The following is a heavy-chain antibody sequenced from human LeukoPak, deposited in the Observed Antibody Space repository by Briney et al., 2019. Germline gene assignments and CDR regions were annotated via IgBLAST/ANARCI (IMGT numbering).Heavy chain of an antibody. Sequence: GGSLRLSCKASGFIFSLYWMHWVRQVPGRGLEWVGRIKSKTDGGTTDYAAPVKGRFPISRDDSKNTLYLQMNSLKTEDTAVYYCTTGYYYDSSGYSAYYYYMDVWGKGTTVTVSS. CDR1: GFIFSLYW. CDR3: TTGYYYDSSGYSAYYYYMDV. V-gene: IGHV3-15*01. CDR2: IKSKTDGGTT. D-gene: IGHD3-22*01. J-gene: IGHJ6*03.